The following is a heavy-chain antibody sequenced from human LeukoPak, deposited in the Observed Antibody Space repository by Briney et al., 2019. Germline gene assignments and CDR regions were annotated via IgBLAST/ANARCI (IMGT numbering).Heavy chain of an antibody. CDR3: ARLRYYAMDV. CDR2: ISSSSRAI. Sequence: GGSLKLSCAASGFTFSTYDMNWVRQAPGKGLEWVSYISSSSRAISYADSVKGRFTISRDNAKNSLYLQMNSLRAEDTAVYYCARLRYYAMDVWGQGTTVTASS. CDR1: GFTFSTYD. J-gene: IGHJ6*02. V-gene: IGHV3-48*01.